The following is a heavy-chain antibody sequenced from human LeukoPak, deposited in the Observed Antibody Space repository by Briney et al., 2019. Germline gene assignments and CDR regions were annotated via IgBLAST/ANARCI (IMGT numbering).Heavy chain of an antibody. CDR3: ARDRSYSSSWYEGAWFDP. Sequence: GGSLRLSCAASGLTPSRCGMSWFRQAPGKGLEWVSAISGSGDGTYYADSVKGRFTISRDNAKNSLYLQMNSLRAEDTAVYYCARDRSYSSSWYEGAWFDPWGQGTLVTVSS. J-gene: IGHJ5*02. CDR2: ISGSGDGT. D-gene: IGHD6-13*01. V-gene: IGHV3-21*01. CDR1: GLTPSRCG.